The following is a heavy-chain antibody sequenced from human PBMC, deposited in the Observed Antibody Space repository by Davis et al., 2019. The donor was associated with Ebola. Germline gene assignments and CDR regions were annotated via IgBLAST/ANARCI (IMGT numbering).Heavy chain of an antibody. D-gene: IGHD2-15*01. J-gene: IGHJ6*02. CDR2: ISYDGSNK. CDR1: GFTFGDYA. CDR3: AKEILGCSGGSCLWYYYYGMDV. Sequence: GESLKISCTASGFTFGDYAMSWFRQAPGKGLEWVAVISYDGSNKYYADSVKGRFTISRDNSKNTLYLQMNSLRAEDTAVYYCAKEILGCSGGSCLWYYYYGMDVWGQGTTVTVSS. V-gene: IGHV3-30*04.